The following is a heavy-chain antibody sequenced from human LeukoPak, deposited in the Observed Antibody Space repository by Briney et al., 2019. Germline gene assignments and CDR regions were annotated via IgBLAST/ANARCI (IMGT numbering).Heavy chain of an antibody. Sequence: PGRSLRLSCAASGFTFSSYGMHWVRQAPGKGLEWMAGMWYDGSNKYYADSVKGRFTISRDNSKNTLYLQMNSLRAEDKAVYYCARGSIYYDSSGYYSFDAFDIWGQGTMVTVSS. CDR2: MWYDGSNK. D-gene: IGHD3-22*01. CDR1: GFTFSSYG. CDR3: ARGSIYYDSSGYYSFDAFDI. V-gene: IGHV3-33*01. J-gene: IGHJ3*02.